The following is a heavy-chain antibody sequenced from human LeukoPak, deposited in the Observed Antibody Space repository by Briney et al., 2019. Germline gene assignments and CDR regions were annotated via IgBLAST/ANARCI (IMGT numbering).Heavy chain of an antibody. J-gene: IGHJ6*02. Sequence: PSETLSLTCTVSGGSISSYYWGWIRQPAGKGLGWIGRIYTSGSTNYNPSLKSRVTMSVDTSKNQFSLKLSSVTAADTAVYYCARNYYYGMDVWGQGTTVTVSS. CDR2: IYTSGST. CDR1: GGSISSYY. CDR3: ARNYYYGMDV. V-gene: IGHV4-4*07.